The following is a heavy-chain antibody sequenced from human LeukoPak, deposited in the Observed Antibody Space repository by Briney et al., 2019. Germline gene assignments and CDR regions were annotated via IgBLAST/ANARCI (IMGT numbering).Heavy chain of an antibody. Sequence: GGSLRLSSAASGFTFSSYWMSWVRQAPGKGLEWVANIKQDGSEKYYVDSVKGRFTISRDNAKNSLYLQMNSLRAEDTAVYYCASTKDHYGDYFDYWGQGTLVTVSS. D-gene: IGHD4-17*01. J-gene: IGHJ4*02. CDR2: IKQDGSEK. V-gene: IGHV3-7*01. CDR3: ASTKDHYGDYFDY. CDR1: GFTFSSYW.